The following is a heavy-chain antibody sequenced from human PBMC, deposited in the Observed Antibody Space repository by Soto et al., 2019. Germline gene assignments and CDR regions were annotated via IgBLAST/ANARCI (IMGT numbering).Heavy chain of an antibody. V-gene: IGHV1-69*12. CDR2: ISPTMGTT. CDR1: GDTFTIFA. Sequence: QVQLVQSGAEVKKPGSSVKVSCKASGDTFTIFAISWVRQAPGQGLEWMGGISPTMGTTNYAQRFQGRITITGDESTGTAYMELSTLKSEDTAVYYCARDLGSGYDAGDYWGQGTLVTVSS. D-gene: IGHD5-12*01. J-gene: IGHJ4*02. CDR3: ARDLGSGYDAGDY.